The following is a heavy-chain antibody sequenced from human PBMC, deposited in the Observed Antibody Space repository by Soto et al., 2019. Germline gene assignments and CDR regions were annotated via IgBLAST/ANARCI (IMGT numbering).Heavy chain of an antibody. D-gene: IGHD6-13*01. V-gene: IGHV1-69*06. CDR3: ASPNRPGQQLVPNY. CDR1: GGTFSSYA. CDR2: IIPIFGTA. J-gene: IGHJ4*02. Sequence: VKVSCKASGGTFSSYAISWVRQAPGQGLEWMGGIIPIFGTANYAQKFQGRVTITADKSTSTAYMELSSLRSEDTAVYYCASPNRPGQQLVPNYWGQGTLVTVSS.